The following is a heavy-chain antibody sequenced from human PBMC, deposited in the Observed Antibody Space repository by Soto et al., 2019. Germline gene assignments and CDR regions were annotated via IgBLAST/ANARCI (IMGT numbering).Heavy chain of an antibody. CDR1: GYSFTSYW. V-gene: IGHV5-51*01. CDR2: IYPGDSDT. Sequence: GESLKISCKGSGYSFTSYWIGWVRQIPGKGLEWMGIIYPGDSDTRYSPSFQGQVTISADKSISTAYLQWSSLKASDTAMYYCARGAPYSSSSDYYYGIEVWGQGTTVTVSS. CDR3: ARGAPYSSSSDYYYGIEV. J-gene: IGHJ6*02. D-gene: IGHD6-6*01.